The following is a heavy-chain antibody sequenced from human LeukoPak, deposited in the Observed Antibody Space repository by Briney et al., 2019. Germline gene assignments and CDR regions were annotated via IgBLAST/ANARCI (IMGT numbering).Heavy chain of an antibody. Sequence: ASVQVSCKASGYIFTGYWIHWVRQAPGQGLEWMGFINPNSGNTNYAQKFQGRVTMTRDTSINTAYMELNGLTGDDTAVYYCARGRRRQDAFDIWGQGTMVTVSS. CDR3: ARGRRRQDAFDI. CDR1: GYIFTGYW. J-gene: IGHJ3*02. CDR2: INPNSGNT. V-gene: IGHV1-2*02.